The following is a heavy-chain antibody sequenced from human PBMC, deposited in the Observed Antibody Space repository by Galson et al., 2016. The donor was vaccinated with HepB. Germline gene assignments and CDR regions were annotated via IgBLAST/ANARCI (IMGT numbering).Heavy chain of an antibody. CDR2: INSRSSSI. V-gene: IGHV3-48*02. CDR3: TRELGAGYTTWFDT. J-gene: IGHJ5*02. CDR1: GFTFSRNS. D-gene: IGHD1-1*01. Sequence: SLRLSCAASGFTFSRNSMNWVRQAPGKGLEWVSYINSRSSSIYYADSVKGRFTISRDNAQNSLYPQMNSLRDDDTAVYYCTRELGAGYTTWFDTWGQGTLVTVSS.